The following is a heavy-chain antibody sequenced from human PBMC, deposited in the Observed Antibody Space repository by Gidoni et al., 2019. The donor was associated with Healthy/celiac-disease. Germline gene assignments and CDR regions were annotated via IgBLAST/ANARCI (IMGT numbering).Heavy chain of an antibody. CDR1: GGTFSSYA. CDR2: IIPIFGTA. CDR3: ARSPGAYCSSTSCSLYYHYGMDV. D-gene: IGHD2-2*01. Sequence: AEVKKPGSSVKVSCKASGGTFSSYAISWVRQAPGQGLEWMGGIIPIFGTANYAQKFQGRVTITADKSTSTAYMELSSLRSEDTAVYYCARSPGAYCSSTSCSLYYHYGMDVWGQGTTVTVSS. V-gene: IGHV1-69*06. J-gene: IGHJ6*02.